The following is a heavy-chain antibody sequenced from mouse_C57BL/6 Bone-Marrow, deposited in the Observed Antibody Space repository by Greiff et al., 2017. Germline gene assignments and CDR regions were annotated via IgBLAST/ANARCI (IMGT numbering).Heavy chain of an antibody. CDR1: GYTFTSSG. J-gene: IGHJ3*01. D-gene: IGHD1-1*01. CDR3: ARDYYGSRGAY. V-gene: IGHV1-81*01. Sequence: VQLQQSGAELARPGASVKLSCKASGYTFTSSGISWVKQRTGQGLEWIGEIYPRSGNTYYNEKFKGKATLTADKSSSTAYMELRSLTSEDSAVYFCARDYYGSRGAYWGQGTLVTVAA. CDR2: IYPRSGNT.